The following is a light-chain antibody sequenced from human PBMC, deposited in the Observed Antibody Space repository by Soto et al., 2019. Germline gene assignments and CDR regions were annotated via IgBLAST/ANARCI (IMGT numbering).Light chain of an antibody. CDR1: SYDVGGYNF. CDR2: EVS. CDR3: SSYTSSSTLVV. V-gene: IGLV2-14*01. Sequence: QSVLTQPASVSGSPGQSITISCTGTSYDVGGYNFVSWYQQHPGKAPKLMIYEVSHRPSGVSNRFSGSKSGNPASLTISGLQAEDEADYYCSSYTSSSTLVVFGGGTKVPVL. J-gene: IGLJ2*01.